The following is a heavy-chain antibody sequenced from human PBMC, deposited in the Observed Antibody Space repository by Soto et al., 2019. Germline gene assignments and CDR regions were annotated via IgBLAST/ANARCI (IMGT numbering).Heavy chain of an antibody. J-gene: IGHJ4*02. CDR2: IYYIGST. CDR3: ARVDDYGDYGFDY. D-gene: IGHD4-17*01. Sequence: SETLSLTCTVSGGSISSYYWSWIRQPPGKGLECIGYIYYIGSTNYNPTLKSRVTISVDTSKNQFSLKLSSVTAADTAVYYCARVDDYGDYGFDYWGQGTLVTVSS. CDR1: GGSISSYY. V-gene: IGHV4-59*01.